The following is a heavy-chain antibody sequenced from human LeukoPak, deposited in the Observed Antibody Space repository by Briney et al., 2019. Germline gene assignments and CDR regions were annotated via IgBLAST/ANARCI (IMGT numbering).Heavy chain of an antibody. J-gene: IGHJ3*02. Sequence: GGSLRLSCAASGFTFSDYYMSWIRQAPGKGLEWVSYISSSGSTIYYADSVKGRFTISRDNAKNSLYLQMNSLRAEDTAVYYCARVGWSGYLDAFDIWGQGTMVTVSS. CDR1: GFTFSDYY. V-gene: IGHV3-11*04. CDR2: ISSSGSTI. D-gene: IGHD3-3*01. CDR3: ARVGWSGYLDAFDI.